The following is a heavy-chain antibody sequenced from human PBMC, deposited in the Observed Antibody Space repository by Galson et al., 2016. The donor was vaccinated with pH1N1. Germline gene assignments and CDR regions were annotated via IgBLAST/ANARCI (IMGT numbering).Heavy chain of an antibody. V-gene: IGHV1-69*13. Sequence: SVKVSCKVSGGPFKTYTFSWVRQAPGQGLEWMARIIPMFGTTKYAQNFQDRVTITPDESTGTVYMELNSLTSEDPAVYYCARDVRTYYISWTDAFDIWGQGTMVIVSS. D-gene: IGHD3-10*01. CDR1: GGPFKTYT. CDR3: ARDVRTYYISWTDAFDI. CDR2: IIPMFGTT. J-gene: IGHJ3*02.